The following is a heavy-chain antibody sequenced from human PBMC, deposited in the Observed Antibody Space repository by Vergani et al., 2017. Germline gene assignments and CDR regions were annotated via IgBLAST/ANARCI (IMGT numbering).Heavy chain of an antibody. J-gene: IGHJ6*02. CDR2: IYWDDDK. CDR1: GFSLSTSGVG. D-gene: IGHD2-8*01. V-gene: IGHV2-5*02. CDR3: AHSEFPGKIVLTKTPGPYYYYGIDV. Sequence: QITLKESGPTLVKPTQTLTLTCTFSGFSLSTSGVGVGWIRQPPGKALEWLALIYWDDDKRYSPSLKSRLTITKDTSKNQVVLTMTNMDPVDTATYYCAHSEFPGKIVLTKTPGPYYYYGIDVWGQGTTVTVSS.